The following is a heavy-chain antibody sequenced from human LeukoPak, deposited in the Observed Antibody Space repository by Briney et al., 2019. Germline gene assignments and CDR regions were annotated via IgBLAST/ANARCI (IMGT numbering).Heavy chain of an antibody. CDR2: MNPNSGNT. D-gene: IGHD2-21*01. Sequence: ASVKVSCKASGGTFSSYAISWVRQAPGQGLEWMGWMNPNSGNTGYAQKFQGRVTITRNTSISTAYMELSSLRSEDTAVYYCARVSDWVINWFDPWGQRTLVTVSS. J-gene: IGHJ5*02. CDR1: GGTFSSYA. V-gene: IGHV1-8*03. CDR3: ARVSDWVINWFDP.